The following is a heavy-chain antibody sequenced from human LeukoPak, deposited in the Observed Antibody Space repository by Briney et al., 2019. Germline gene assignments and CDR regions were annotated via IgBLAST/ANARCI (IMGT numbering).Heavy chain of an antibody. CDR2: ISVRRNYI. V-gene: IGHV3-21*01. D-gene: IGHD3-22*01. CDR1: GYTFSSYS. CDR3: VRLRRNSDTSGFYYYYDF. J-gene: IGHJ4*02. Sequence: GGSLRLSCLASGYTFSSYSINWVRQAPGKGLEWVSSISVRRNYIYYADSVRGRFRISRDDARDSLYLQMNSLRAEDTAVYYCVRLRRNSDTSGFYYYYDFWGQGPLVTVSS.